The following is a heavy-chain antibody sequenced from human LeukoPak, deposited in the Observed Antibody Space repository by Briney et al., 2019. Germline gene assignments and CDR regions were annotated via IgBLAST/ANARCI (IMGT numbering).Heavy chain of an antibody. CDR3: ASLLRAAAGKDY. V-gene: IGHV4-59*01. J-gene: IGHJ4*02. CDR1: GGSFSGYY. D-gene: IGHD6-13*01. Sequence: SETLSLTCAVYGGSFSGYYWSWIRQPPGKGLEWIGYIYYSGSTNYNPSLKSRVTISVDTSKNQFSLKLSSVTAADTAVYYCASLLRAAAGKDYWGQGTLVTVSS. CDR2: IYYSGST.